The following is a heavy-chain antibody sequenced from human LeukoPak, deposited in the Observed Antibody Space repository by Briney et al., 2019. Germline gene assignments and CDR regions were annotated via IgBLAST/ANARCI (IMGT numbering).Heavy chain of an antibody. CDR1: GFTFSSHG. J-gene: IGHJ5*02. CDR2: ISYDENNK. CDR3: ARDWGSSGWYNWFDP. Sequence: GGSLRLSCAASGFTFSSHGMHWVRQAPGKGLEWVAVISYDENNKYYADSVKGRLTISRDNSENTFYLQMNGLRVEDTAVYYCARDWGSSGWYNWFDPWGQGTLVTVSS. D-gene: IGHD3-16*01. V-gene: IGHV3-30*03.